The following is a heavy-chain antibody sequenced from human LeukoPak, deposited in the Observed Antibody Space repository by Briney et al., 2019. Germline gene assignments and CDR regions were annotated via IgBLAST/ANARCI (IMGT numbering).Heavy chain of an antibody. D-gene: IGHD3-10*01. CDR3: ARAHRVAYYYGSGSYYNEYYYYGMDV. Sequence: SETLSLTCAVYGGSFSGYYWSWIRQPPGKGPEWIGEINHSGSTNYNPSLKSRVTISVDTSKNQFSLKLSSVTAADTAVYYCARAHRVAYYYGSGSYYNEYYYYGMDVWGQGTTVTVSS. V-gene: IGHV4-34*01. CDR2: INHSGST. CDR1: GGSFSGYY. J-gene: IGHJ6*02.